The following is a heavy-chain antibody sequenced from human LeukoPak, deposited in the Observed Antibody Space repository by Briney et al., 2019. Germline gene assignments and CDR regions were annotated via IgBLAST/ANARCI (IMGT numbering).Heavy chain of an antibody. CDR3: ARGDYFDL. V-gene: IGHV4-59*06. CDR1: GGSISNYY. CDR2: IYYSGTT. Sequence: SETLSLTCTVSGGSISNYYWNWIRQHPGKGLEWIGYIYYSGTTYYNPSLRSRVIISEDTSKNQFSLKLSSVTAADTAVYYCARGDYFDLWGQGTLVTVSS. J-gene: IGHJ4*02.